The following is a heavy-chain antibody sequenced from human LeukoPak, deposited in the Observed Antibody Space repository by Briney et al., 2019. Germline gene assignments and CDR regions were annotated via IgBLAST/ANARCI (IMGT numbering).Heavy chain of an antibody. CDR2: IRFDGSNK. Sequence: GGSLRLSCAASGFTFRSYGMHWVRQAPGKGLEGVAFIRFDGSNKYYADSLKGRFTVSRDNSKNTLSLQMNSLGAEDTAVYYCAKDTVKVKTISRVPHYMDVWGKGTTVTISS. V-gene: IGHV3-30*02. CDR1: GFTFRSYG. D-gene: IGHD5-12*01. J-gene: IGHJ6*03. CDR3: AKDTVKVKTISRVPHYMDV.